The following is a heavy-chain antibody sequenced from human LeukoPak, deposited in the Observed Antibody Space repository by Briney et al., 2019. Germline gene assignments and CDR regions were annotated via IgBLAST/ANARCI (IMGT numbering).Heavy chain of an antibody. D-gene: IGHD3-9*01. J-gene: IGHJ6*02. CDR1: GYTFTSYY. V-gene: IGHV1-46*01. CDR2: INPSGGST. CDR3: ARELTGYDILTGSLDV. Sequence: GASVKVSCKASGYTFTSYYMHWVRQAPGQGLEWMGIINPSGGSTSYAQKFQGRVTMTRDTSTSTVYMELSSLRSEDTAVYYCARELTGYDILTGSLDVWGQGTTVTVSS.